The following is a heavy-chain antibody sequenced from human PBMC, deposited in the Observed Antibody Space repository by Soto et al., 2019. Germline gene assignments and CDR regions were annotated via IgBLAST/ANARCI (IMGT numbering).Heavy chain of an antibody. J-gene: IGHJ1*01. CDR3: ARVQYSYEYFQH. CDR2: IYSGGST. CDR1: GFTVSTKY. Sequence: GGSLRLSCAASGFTVSTKYMSWVRQAPGKGLEWVSVIYSGGSTFYADSVRGRFTISRDNSKNTVNLQMNSLRAEDTAVYYCARVQYSYEYFQHWGQGTLVTVSS. D-gene: IGHD5-18*01. V-gene: IGHV3-66*01.